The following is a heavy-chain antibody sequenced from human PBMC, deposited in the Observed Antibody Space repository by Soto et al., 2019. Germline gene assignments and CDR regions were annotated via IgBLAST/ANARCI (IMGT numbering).Heavy chain of an antibody. V-gene: IGHV3-15*07. D-gene: IGHD6-6*01. CDR1: GFTFSNAW. CDR3: TTGWGQLATNEYYYYYGMDV. Sequence: EVQLVESGGGLVKPGGSLRLSCAASGFTFSNAWMNWVRQAPGKGLEWVGRIKSKTDGGTTDYAAPVKGRFTISRDDSKNTLYLQMNSLKTEDTAVYYCTTGWGQLATNEYYYYYGMDVWGQGTTVTVSS. CDR2: IKSKTDGGTT. J-gene: IGHJ6*02.